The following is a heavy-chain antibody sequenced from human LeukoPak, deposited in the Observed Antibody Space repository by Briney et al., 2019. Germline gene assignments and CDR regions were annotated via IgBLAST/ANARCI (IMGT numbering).Heavy chain of an antibody. CDR2: KKKDGSEK. CDR3: ARESERFLEWLLSYYMDV. V-gene: IGHV3-7*01. J-gene: IGHJ6*03. CDR1: GFTLRRNK. D-gene: IGHD3-3*01. Sequence: PGGSLRLSCAVSGFTLRRNKISGVGQAQGRGREGGAKKKKDGSEKYYVDSVKGRFTISRDNAKNSLYLQMNSLRAEDTAVYYCARESERFLEWLLSYYMDVWGKGTTVTVSS.